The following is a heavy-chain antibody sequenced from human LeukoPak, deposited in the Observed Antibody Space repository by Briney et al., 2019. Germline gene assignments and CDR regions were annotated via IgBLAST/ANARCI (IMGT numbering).Heavy chain of an antibody. D-gene: IGHD3-22*01. J-gene: IGHJ4*02. CDR2: IYYSGST. CDR3: ARERLHYYDSSGYYLYFDY. V-gene: IGHV4-31*03. Sequence: PSETLSLTCTVSGGSISSGGYYWSWIRQHPGKGLEWIGYIYYSGSTYYNPSLKSRVTISVDTSKNQFSLKLSSVTAAGTAVYYCARERLHYYDSSGYYLYFDYWGQGTLVTVSS. CDR1: GGSISSGGYY.